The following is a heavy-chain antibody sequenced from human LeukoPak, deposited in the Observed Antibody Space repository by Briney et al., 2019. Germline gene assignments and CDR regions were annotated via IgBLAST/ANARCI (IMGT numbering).Heavy chain of an antibody. CDR1: GFTFSSYG. CDR2: IWYDGSNK. CDR3: ASEQNESYGDYFHYFDY. D-gene: IGHD4-17*01. J-gene: IGHJ4*02. V-gene: IGHV3-33*01. Sequence: GGSLRLSCAASGFTFSSYGMHWVRQAPGKGLEWVAVIWYDGSNKYYVDSVKGRFTISRDNSKNTLYLQMNSLRAEDTAVYYCASEQNESYGDYFHYFDYWGQGTLVTVSS.